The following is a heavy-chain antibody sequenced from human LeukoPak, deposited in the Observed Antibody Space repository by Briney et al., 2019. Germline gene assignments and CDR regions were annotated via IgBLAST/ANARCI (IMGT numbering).Heavy chain of an antibody. Sequence: GGSLRLSCAASGFTFSSYSMNWVRQAPGKGLEWVSSISSSSYIYYADSVKGRFTISRDNAKNSLYLQMNSLRAEDTAVYYCARASPISRGFDYWGQGTLVTVSS. CDR2: ISSSSYI. V-gene: IGHV3-21*01. J-gene: IGHJ4*02. D-gene: IGHD1-14*01. CDR1: GFTFSSYS. CDR3: ARASPISRGFDY.